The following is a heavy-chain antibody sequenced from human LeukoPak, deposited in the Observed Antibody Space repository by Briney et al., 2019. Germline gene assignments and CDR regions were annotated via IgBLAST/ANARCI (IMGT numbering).Heavy chain of an antibody. Sequence: SETLSFTCTVSGGSISSYYWSWIRQPAGKGLEWIGRIYTSGSTNYNPSLKSRVTMSVDTSKNQFSLKLSSVTAADTAVYYCARGRLDMVVVPAATSYYYYYMDVWGKGTTVTVSS. CDR2: IYTSGST. CDR3: ARGRLDMVVVPAATSYYYYYMDV. D-gene: IGHD2-2*01. J-gene: IGHJ6*03. V-gene: IGHV4-4*07. CDR1: GGSISSYY.